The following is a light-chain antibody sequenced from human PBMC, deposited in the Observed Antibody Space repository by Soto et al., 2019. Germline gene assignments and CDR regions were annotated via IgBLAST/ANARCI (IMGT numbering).Light chain of an antibody. V-gene: IGLV1-47*01. CDR2: RIN. CDR3: AAWDDSVNGVV. J-gene: IGLJ2*01. CDR1: TSNIGSNY. Sequence: QSVLTQPPSASGTPGQRVTISCSGSTSNIGSNYVYWYQQFPGTAPKLLIYRINQRPSGVPDRFSGSKSGTSASLAISGLRSEDEADYYCAAWDDSVNGVVFGGGTKLTVL.